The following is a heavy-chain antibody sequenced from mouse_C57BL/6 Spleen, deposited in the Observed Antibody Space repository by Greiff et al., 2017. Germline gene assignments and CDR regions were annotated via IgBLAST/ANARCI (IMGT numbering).Heavy chain of an antibody. J-gene: IGHJ2*01. V-gene: IGHV1-82*01. D-gene: IGHD3-3*01. CDR3: AREPGRTYYFDY. CDR1: GYAFSSSW. CDR2: IYPGDGDT. Sequence: QVQLKESGPELVKPGASVKISCKASGYAFSSSWMNWVKQRPGKGLEWIGRIYPGDGDTNYNGKFKGKATLTADKSSSTAYMQLSSLTSEDSAVYFCAREPGRTYYFDYWGQGTTRTVSS.